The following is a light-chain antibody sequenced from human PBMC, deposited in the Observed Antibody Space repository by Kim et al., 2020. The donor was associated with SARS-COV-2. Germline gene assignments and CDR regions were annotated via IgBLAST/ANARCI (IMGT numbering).Light chain of an antibody. CDR1: RSNIGTST. V-gene: IGLV1-44*01. Sequence: ELTQPPSASGTSGQRVTISCSGSRSNIGTSTIYWYQHLPGTAPKLLFYSNNQRPSGVPDRFSGSKSGTSASLVISGLQSEDEADYYCAAWDGSLSAWVFGGGTQLTVL. CDR3: AAWDGSLSAWV. CDR2: SNN. J-gene: IGLJ3*02.